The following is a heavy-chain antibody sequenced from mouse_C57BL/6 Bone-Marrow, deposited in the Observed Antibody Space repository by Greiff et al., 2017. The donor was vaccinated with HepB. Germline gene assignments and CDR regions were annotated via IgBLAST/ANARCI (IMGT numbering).Heavy chain of an antibody. V-gene: IGHV1-55*01. Sequence: QVQLQQPGAELVKPGASVKMSCKASGYTFPSYWITWVKQRPGQGLEWIGEIYPGSGSTNYNEKFKSKATLTVDTSSSTAYMQLSSLTSEDSAVYYGARLYGSSRAWFAYWGQGTLVTVSA. CDR1: GYTFPSYW. D-gene: IGHD1-1*01. J-gene: IGHJ3*01. CDR3: ARLYGSSRAWFAY. CDR2: IYPGSGST.